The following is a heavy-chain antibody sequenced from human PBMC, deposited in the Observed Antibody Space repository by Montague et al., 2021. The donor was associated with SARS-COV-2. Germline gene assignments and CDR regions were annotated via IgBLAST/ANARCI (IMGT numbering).Heavy chain of an antibody. V-gene: IGHV6-1*01. D-gene: IGHD3-10*01. CDR2: TYYRSKWYN. CDR3: TSGREGSYNVMDV. Sequence: CAIPGDSVSSNSATWNWVRQSPSRGLEWLGRTYYRSKWYNDYAVSVRGRVTINPDTSKNQFSLQLNSVTPEDTAIYYCTSGREGSYNVMDVWGQGTTVTVSS. CDR1: GDSVSSNSAT. J-gene: IGHJ6*02.